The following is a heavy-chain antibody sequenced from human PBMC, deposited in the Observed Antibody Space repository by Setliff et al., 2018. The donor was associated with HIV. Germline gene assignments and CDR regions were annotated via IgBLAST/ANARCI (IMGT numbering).Heavy chain of an antibody. CDR2: IIPTFGAA. Sequence: ASVKVSCKASGYTFTNYGIDWVRQAPGQGLEWMGGIIPTFGAADYAQKFQDRVTMTADEDTSTTYMELSNLRSDDTAVYYCARDRGGSGYALHVWLDLWGQGTLVTVSS. CDR3: ARDRGGSGYALHVWLDL. D-gene: IGHD5-12*01. J-gene: IGHJ5*02. V-gene: IGHV1-69*13. CDR1: GYTFTNYG.